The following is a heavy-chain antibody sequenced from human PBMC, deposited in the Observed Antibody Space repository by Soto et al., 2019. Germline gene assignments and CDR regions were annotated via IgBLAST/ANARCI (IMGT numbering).Heavy chain of an antibody. V-gene: IGHV5-51*01. Sequence: GESLKISCKGSGYSFSSYWIGWVRQMPGKGLEWMGMINPGDSDTIYSPSFRGQVTISADKSITTAYLQWSSLKASDTAMYYCARRDIVLAPGAMTAFDIWGQGTMVTVS. CDR2: INPGDSDT. CDR1: GYSFSSYW. J-gene: IGHJ3*02. D-gene: IGHD2-8*02. CDR3: ARRDIVLAPGAMTAFDI.